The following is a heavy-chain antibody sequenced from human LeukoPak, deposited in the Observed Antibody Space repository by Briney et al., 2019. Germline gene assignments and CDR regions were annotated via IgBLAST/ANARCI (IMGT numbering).Heavy chain of an antibody. Sequence: PGGSLRLSCAASGFTFSGSAMHWVRQASGKGLEWVGRIRSKANSYATAYAASVKGRFTISRDDSKNTAYLQMNSLKTEDTAVYYWTRHGTVTTQGTYYYMDVWGKGTTVTVSS. J-gene: IGHJ6*03. CDR2: IRSKANSYAT. CDR1: GFTFSGSA. D-gene: IGHD4-11*01. V-gene: IGHV3-73*01. CDR3: TRHGTVTTQGTYYYMDV.